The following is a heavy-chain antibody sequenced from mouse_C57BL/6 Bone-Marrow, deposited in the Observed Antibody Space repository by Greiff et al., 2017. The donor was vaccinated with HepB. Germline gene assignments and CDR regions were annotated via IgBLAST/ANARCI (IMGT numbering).Heavy chain of an antibody. CDR3: ARPSTTVVAVYYAMDY. D-gene: IGHD1-1*01. Sequence: EVKLMESGGDLVKPGGSLKLSCAASGFTFSSYGMSWVRQTPDKRLEWVATLSSGGSYTYYPDSVKGRFTISRDNAKNTLYLQMSSLKSEDTAMYYCARPSTTVVAVYYAMDYWGQGTSVTVSS. CDR2: LSSGGSYT. CDR1: GFTFSSYG. J-gene: IGHJ4*01. V-gene: IGHV5-6*01.